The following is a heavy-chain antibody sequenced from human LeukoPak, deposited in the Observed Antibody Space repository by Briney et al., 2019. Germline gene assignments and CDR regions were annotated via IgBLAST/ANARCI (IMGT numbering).Heavy chain of an antibody. Sequence: PSEPLSLTCTVSGHSMSSYYWIWIRQPPGKGLEWIGYIYYSGSTKYNPSLKSRVTISVDTSKSQSSLKLSSVNAADTDVYYCARGARAGYNLEPFDYWGQGTLVTVSS. V-gene: IGHV4-59*08. D-gene: IGHD5-24*01. CDR1: GHSMSSYY. CDR3: ARGARAGYNLEPFDY. CDR2: IYYSGST. J-gene: IGHJ4*02.